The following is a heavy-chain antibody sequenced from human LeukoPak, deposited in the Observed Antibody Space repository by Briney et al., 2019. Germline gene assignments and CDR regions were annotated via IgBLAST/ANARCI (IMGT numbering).Heavy chain of an antibody. CDR2: IWFDGSNK. J-gene: IGHJ4*02. Sequence: GGSLRLSCAASGFPFSSYAMHWVRQAPGKGLEWVAIIWFDGSNKYYADSVKGRFTISRDNSKNTLFLQMDSLRVEDTAIYYCARDLHVAAIDYWGQGTLVTVSS. D-gene: IGHD2-15*01. V-gene: IGHV3-33*01. CDR3: ARDLHVAAIDY. CDR1: GFPFSSYA.